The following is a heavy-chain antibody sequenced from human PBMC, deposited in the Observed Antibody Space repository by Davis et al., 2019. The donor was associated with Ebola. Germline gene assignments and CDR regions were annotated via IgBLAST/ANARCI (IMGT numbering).Heavy chain of an antibody. Sequence: MPSETLSLTCAVYGGSFSGYYWSWIRQPPGKGLEWIWEINHSGSTNYNPSLKSRVTISVDTSKNQFSLKLSSVTAADTAVYYCARKDYDFWSGYVGGQGTTVTVSS. CDR2: INHSGST. CDR1: GGSFSGYY. CDR3: ARKDYDFWSGYV. J-gene: IGHJ6*02. D-gene: IGHD3-3*01. V-gene: IGHV4-34*01.